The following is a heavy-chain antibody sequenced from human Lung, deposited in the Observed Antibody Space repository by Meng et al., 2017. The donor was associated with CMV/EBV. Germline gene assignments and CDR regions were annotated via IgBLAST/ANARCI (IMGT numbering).Heavy chain of an antibody. Sequence: QVQLVQSGAEVKKPGASVTVSCKASGYTFTGYYMHWLRQAPGQGLEWMGWINPNSGGTNYAQKFQGRVTMTRDTSISTAYMELNRLRSDDTAVYYCVTYCGGDCYSGFDYWGQGTLGNVSS. CDR3: VTYCGGDCYSGFDY. CDR1: GYTFTGYY. V-gene: IGHV1-2*02. D-gene: IGHD2-21*02. J-gene: IGHJ4*02. CDR2: INPNSGGT.